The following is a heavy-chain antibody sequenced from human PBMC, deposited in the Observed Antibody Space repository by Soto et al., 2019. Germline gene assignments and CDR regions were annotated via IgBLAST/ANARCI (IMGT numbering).Heavy chain of an antibody. J-gene: IGHJ4*02. CDR2: ISSSGSTI. CDR1: GFTFSDYY. CDR3: ARVAGYCSGGSCYAVFDY. V-gene: IGHV3-11*01. D-gene: IGHD2-15*01. Sequence: GGSLRLSCAASGFTFSDYYMSWIRQAPGKGLEWVSYISSSGSTIYYADSVKGRFTISRDNAKNSLYLQMNSLRAEDTAVYYFARVAGYCSGGSCYAVFDYWGQGTLVTVSS.